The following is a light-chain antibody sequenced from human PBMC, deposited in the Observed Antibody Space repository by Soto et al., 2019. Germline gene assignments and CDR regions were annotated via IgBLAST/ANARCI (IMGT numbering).Light chain of an antibody. Sequence: EIVLPQSPGTLSLSPGEREPLSCRASQPISGSLLAWYQHKRGQAPRLLIYGASTRATDIQDSFSGSGSGTYFPLIISRLDPEDFAVYYWQQYGSPRTFGQGTKVDIK. J-gene: IGKJ1*01. CDR1: QPISGSL. CDR3: QQYGSPRT. V-gene: IGKV3-20*01. CDR2: GAS.